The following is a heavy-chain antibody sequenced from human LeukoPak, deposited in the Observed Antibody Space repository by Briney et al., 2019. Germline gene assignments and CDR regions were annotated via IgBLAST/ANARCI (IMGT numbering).Heavy chain of an antibody. D-gene: IGHD5-12*01. V-gene: IGHV3-11*01. J-gene: IGHJ4*02. CDR1: GFTFSDYY. CDR2: ISSSGSTI. Sequence: GGSLRLSCAASGFTFSDYYMSWIRQAPGQGLEWVSYISSSGSTIYYADSVKGRFTISRDNAKNSLYPKMNSLRAEDTAVYYCASDHGGYSGYAVDYWGQGTLVTVSS. CDR3: ASDHGGYSGYAVDY.